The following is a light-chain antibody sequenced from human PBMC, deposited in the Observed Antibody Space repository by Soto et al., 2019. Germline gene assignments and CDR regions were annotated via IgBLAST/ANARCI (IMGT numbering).Light chain of an antibody. CDR1: QSVRSN. J-gene: IGKJ5*01. V-gene: IGKV3-15*01. CDR2: DAS. Sequence: EIVMTQSPGTLSVSPGERATLSCRASQSVRSNLAWYQQKPGQAPRLLIYDASTRATGIPARFSGSGAGTEVTLTISSRQSEDFAVYYCQQYHNWPPITFGQGTRLEIK. CDR3: QQYHNWPPIT.